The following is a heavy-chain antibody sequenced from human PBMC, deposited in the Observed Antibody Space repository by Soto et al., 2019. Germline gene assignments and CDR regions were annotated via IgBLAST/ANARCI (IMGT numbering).Heavy chain of an antibody. CDR2: IVVASGQT. V-gene: IGHV1-58*02. CDR3: SADRPDIGVGWWV. D-gene: IGHD2-15*01. J-gene: IGHJ6*02. CDR1: GSGFISSG. Sequence: SVKVSCKASGSGFISSGIQWVRQAHGQRLEWIGWIVVASGQTNYAQNFRGRVAITRDTSTATAYIELTGLTSEDTAAYFCSADRPDIGVGWWVWGQGTTVTVSS.